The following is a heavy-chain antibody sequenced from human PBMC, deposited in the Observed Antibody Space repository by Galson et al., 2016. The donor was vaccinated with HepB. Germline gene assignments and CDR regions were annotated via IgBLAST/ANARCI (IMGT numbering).Heavy chain of an antibody. CDR2: IGSNSGDT. CDR3: ARNSGKGDGMDG. Sequence: SVKVSCKASGHSLTGNYIHWFRQAPGQGPEWMGWIGSNSGDTKYPQKFQGWVTITRDTSISTAFMEVRGLKSDDTAVYYCARNSGKGDGMDGWGQGTTVTVSS. V-gene: IGHV1-2*04. J-gene: IGHJ6*02. CDR1: GHSLTGNY. D-gene: IGHD1-26*01.